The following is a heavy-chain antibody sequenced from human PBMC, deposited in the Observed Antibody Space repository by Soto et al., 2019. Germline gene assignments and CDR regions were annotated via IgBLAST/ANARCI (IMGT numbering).Heavy chain of an antibody. CDR3: ARSDDSRSQWFDP. Sequence: PSETLSLTCTVSGGSISSGGYYWSWIRQHPGKGLEWIGYIYYSGSTLYNPSLKSQITISVDTSKNQFSLKLSSVTAADTAVYYCARSDDSRSQWFDPWGQGTLVTVSS. D-gene: IGHD3-22*01. V-gene: IGHV4-31*01. CDR2: IYYSGST. CDR1: GGSISSGGYY. J-gene: IGHJ5*02.